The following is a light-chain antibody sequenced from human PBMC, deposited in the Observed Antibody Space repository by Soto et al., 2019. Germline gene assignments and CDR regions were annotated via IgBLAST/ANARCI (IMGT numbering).Light chain of an antibody. CDR2: DAS. CDR3: QQYNSYSWT. V-gene: IGKV1-33*01. Sequence: DIQMTQSPSSLSASVGDRVTITCQASQDISNYLNWYQQKPGKAPKLLIYDASNLETGVPSRFSGSGSGTESTLTIISLQPDDFATYYCQQYNSYSWTFGQGTKVDI. J-gene: IGKJ1*01. CDR1: QDISNY.